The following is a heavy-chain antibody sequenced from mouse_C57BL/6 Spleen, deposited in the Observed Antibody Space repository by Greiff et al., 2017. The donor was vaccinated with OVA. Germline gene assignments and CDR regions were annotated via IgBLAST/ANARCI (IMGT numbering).Heavy chain of an antibody. CDR3: ARDHGAMIYDGYLGAMDY. V-gene: IGHV2-2*01. J-gene: IGHJ4*01. D-gene: IGHD2-3*01. Sequence: VHLVESGPGLVQPSQSLSITCTVSGFSLTSYGVHWVRQSPGKGLEWLGVIWSGGSTDYNAAFISSLSISKDNSKSQVFFKMNSLQADDTAIYYCARDHGAMIYDGYLGAMDYWGKGTSVTVSS. CDR1: GFSLTSYG. CDR2: IWSGGST.